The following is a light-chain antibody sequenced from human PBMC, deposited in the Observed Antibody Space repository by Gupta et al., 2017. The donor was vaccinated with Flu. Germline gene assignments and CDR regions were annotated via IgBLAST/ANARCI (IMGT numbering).Light chain of an antibody. Sequence: DIQMTQSPSSLSASVGDRVTITCRASQSISSYLNWYQQKPGKAPKLLIYAASSVQSGVPSRFSGSGSGTDFTLTISRLQPEDFATYYCQQSDSTQFTFGQGTKLEIK. CDR2: AAS. CDR1: QSISSY. V-gene: IGKV1-39*01. CDR3: QQSDSTQFT. J-gene: IGKJ2*01.